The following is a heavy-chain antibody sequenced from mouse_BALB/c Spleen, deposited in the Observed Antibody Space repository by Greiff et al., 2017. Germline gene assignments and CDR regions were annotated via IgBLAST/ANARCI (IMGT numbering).Heavy chain of an antibody. D-gene: IGHD2-3*01. J-gene: IGHJ4*01. CDR3: ARGWLLREGYAMDY. V-gene: IGHV1-63*02. CDR1: GYTFTNYW. Sequence: VQLQQSGAELVRPGTSVKISCKASGYTFTNYWLGWVKQRPGQGLEWIGDIYPGSGSTNYNEKFKSKATLTVDTSSSTAYMQLSSLASEDSALYYCARGWLLREGYAMDYWGQGTSVTVSS. CDR2: IYPGSGST.